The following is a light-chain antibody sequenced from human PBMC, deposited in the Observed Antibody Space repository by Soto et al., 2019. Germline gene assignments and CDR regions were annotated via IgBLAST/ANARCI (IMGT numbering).Light chain of an antibody. CDR1: QSVSTS. V-gene: IGKV3-11*01. Sequence: IVLTQSPVTLALSPGESAVLSCRASQSVSTSLAWYQHNPGQAPRLFMYDASKRAPGIPARFTGSGSGTDFTLTISSLEPEDIAVYYCQVRDVWPSFGQGTKVEIK. CDR2: DAS. J-gene: IGKJ1*01. CDR3: QVRDVWPS.